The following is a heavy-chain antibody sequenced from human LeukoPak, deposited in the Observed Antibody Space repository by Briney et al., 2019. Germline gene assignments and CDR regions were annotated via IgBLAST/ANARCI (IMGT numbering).Heavy chain of an antibody. CDR1: GFTFSNYA. CDR2: MSGRGGTT. Sequence: GGSLRLSCAVSGFTFSNYAMSWVRQAPGKGLEWVSGMSGRGGTTDYADSVKGRFTISRDNFKNTLYLQMNSLRAEDTAVYYCAKQLGYCSDGSCYFPYWGQGTLVTVSS. J-gene: IGHJ4*02. D-gene: IGHD2-15*01. CDR3: AKQLGYCSDGSCYFPY. V-gene: IGHV3-23*01.